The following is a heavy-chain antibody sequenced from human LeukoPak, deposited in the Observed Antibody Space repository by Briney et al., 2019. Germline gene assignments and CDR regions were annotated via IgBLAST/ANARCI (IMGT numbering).Heavy chain of an antibody. CDR1: GGSFSGYY. V-gene: IGHV4-34*01. CDR3: ARGAVVRGVYYYYYMDV. J-gene: IGHJ6*03. CDR2: INHSGST. Sequence: PSETLSLTCAVYGGSFSGYYWSWIRQPPGKGLEWIGEINHSGSTNYNPSLKSRVTISVDTSKNQFSLKLSSVTAADTAVYYCARGAVVRGVYYYYYMDVWGKGTTVTISS. D-gene: IGHD3-10*01.